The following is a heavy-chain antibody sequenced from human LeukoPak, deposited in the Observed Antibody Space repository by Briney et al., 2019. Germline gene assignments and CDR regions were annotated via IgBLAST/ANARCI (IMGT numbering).Heavy chain of an antibody. V-gene: IGHV4-34*01. J-gene: IGHJ4*02. CDR3: AREGNSRVRGVKVDY. D-gene: IGHD3-10*01. CDR1: LGSFSGYY. CDR2: INHSVST. Sequence: SETLSLTRALYLGSFSGYYWSWIRQPPGTGLEWIGEINHSVSTNYNPSLKSPVTISVDTSKHQFSLKLSLVTAADTAVYYCAREGNSRVRGVKVDYWGQGTLVTVSS.